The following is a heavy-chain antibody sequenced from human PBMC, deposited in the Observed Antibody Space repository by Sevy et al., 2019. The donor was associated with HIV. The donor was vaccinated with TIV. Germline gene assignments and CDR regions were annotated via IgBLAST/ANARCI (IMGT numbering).Heavy chain of an antibody. Sequence: GGSLRLSCAASGFTFSSYAMSWVRQAPGKGLEWVSAISGSGGSTYYADSVKGRFTISRDNSKNTLYLQMNSLRAEDTAVYYCAKWGSPPSTVITHSYYYYYGMDVWGQGTTVTVSS. CDR2: ISGSGGST. CDR1: GFTFSSYA. J-gene: IGHJ6*02. D-gene: IGHD4-4*01. V-gene: IGHV3-23*01. CDR3: AKWGSPPSTVITHSYYYYYGMDV.